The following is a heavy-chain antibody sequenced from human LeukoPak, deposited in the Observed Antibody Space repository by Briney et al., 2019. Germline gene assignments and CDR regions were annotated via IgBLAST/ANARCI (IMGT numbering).Heavy chain of an antibody. Sequence: GASVKVSCKASGGTFSSYAISWVRQAPGQGLEWMGGIIPIFGTANYAQKFQGRVTITADESTSTAYMELSSLRSEDTAVYYCARDIRSDLGAFDIWGQGTMVTVSS. CDR3: ARDIRSDLGAFDI. CDR2: IIPIFGTA. V-gene: IGHV1-69*13. CDR1: GGTFSSYA. D-gene: IGHD7-27*01. J-gene: IGHJ3*02.